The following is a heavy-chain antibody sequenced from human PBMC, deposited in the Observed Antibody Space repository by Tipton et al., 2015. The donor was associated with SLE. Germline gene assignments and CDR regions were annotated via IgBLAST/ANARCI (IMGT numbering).Heavy chain of an antibody. CDR1: GFTFGDYA. J-gene: IGHJ3*02. CDR3: TRDPRGNSDAFDI. V-gene: IGHV3-49*04. Sequence: SLRLSCTASGFTFGDYAMSWVRQAPGKGLEWVGFIRSKAYGGTTEYAASVKGRFTISRDDSKSIAYLQMNSLKTEDTAVYYCTRDPRGNSDAFDIWGQGTMVTVSS. CDR2: IRSKAYGGTT. D-gene: IGHD4-23*01.